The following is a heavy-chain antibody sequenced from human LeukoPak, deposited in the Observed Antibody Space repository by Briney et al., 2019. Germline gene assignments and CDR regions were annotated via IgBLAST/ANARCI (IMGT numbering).Heavy chain of an antibody. J-gene: IGHJ4*02. Sequence: SETLSLTCTVSGGSISSYYWSWIRQPPGKGLEWIGYIYYSGSTNYNPSLKSRVTISVDTSKNQFSLKLSSVTAADTAVYYCARGSSYGGNSISYYWGQGTLVTVSS. CDR3: ARGSSYGGNSISYY. CDR1: GGSISSYY. V-gene: IGHV4-59*08. D-gene: IGHD4-23*01. CDR2: IYYSGST.